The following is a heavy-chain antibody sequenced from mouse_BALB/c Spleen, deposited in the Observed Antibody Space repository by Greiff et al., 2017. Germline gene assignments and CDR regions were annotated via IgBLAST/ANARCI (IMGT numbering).Heavy chain of an antibody. V-gene: IGHV5-17*02. CDR2: ISSGSSTI. J-gene: IGHJ3*01. CDR3: ARWDYGYEAFAY. Sequence: EVQRVESGGGLVQPGGSRKLSCAASGFTFSSFGMHWVRQAPEKGLEWVAYISSGSSTIYYADTVKGRFTISRDNPKNTLFLQMTSLRSEDTAMYYCARWDYGYEAFAYWGQGTLVTVSA. D-gene: IGHD2-2*01. CDR1: GFTFSSFG.